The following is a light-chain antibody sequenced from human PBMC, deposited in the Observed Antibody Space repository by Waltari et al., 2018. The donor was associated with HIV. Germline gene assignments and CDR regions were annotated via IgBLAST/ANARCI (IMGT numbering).Light chain of an antibody. CDR1: ALPKTY. CDR3: YSTDNSGHHRV. V-gene: IGLV3-10*01. Sequence: SYELTQPPSVAVSPGHTARITCTGDALPKTYASWYQQKSGQAPVLVIYEDSKRPSGFPERFSGSSSGTTATLTISGAQVEDEADYYCYSTDNSGHHRVFGTGTKLTVL. J-gene: IGLJ2*01. CDR2: EDS.